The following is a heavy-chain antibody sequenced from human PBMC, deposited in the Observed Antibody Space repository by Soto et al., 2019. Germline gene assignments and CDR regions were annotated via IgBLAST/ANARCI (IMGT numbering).Heavy chain of an antibody. J-gene: IGHJ4*02. CDR1: GYSFTSYW. V-gene: IGHV5-51*01. D-gene: IGHD3-22*01. CDR2: IYPGDSDT. CDR3: ARQIYDSDTGPNFQYYFDS. Sequence: GESLKISCKGSGYSFTSYWIGWVRQMPGKGLEWMGIIYPGDSDTRYSPSFQGQVTISATKSISTAYLQWSSLRASDTAMYYCARQIYDSDTGPNFQYYFDSWGQGTPVTVSS.